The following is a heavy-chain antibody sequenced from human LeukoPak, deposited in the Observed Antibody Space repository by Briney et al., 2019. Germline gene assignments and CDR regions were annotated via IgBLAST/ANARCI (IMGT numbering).Heavy chain of an antibody. D-gene: IGHD5-12*01. CDR3: VRLVRRGSKDAFDI. J-gene: IGHJ3*02. CDR2: IYYSGST. V-gene: IGHV4-59*08. Sequence: SETLSLTCTVSGGSISSYYWSWIRQPPGKGLEWIGYIYYSGSTNYNPSLKSRVTISVDTSKNQFSLKLSSVTAADTAVYYCVRLVRRGSKDAFDIWGQGTMVTVSS. CDR1: GGSISSYY.